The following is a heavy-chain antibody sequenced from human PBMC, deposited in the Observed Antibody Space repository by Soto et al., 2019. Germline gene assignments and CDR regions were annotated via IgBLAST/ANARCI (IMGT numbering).Heavy chain of an antibody. CDR1: GFTFSSYG. V-gene: IGHV3-33*01. CDR3: ARGVGSSWYYFDY. Sequence: PGGSLRLSCAASGFTFSSYGMHWVRQAPGKGLEWVAVIWYDGSNKYYADSVKGRFTISRDNSKNTLYLQMNSLRAEDTAVYYCARGVGSSWYYFDYWGQGTLVTVSS. J-gene: IGHJ4*02. D-gene: IGHD6-13*01. CDR2: IWYDGSNK.